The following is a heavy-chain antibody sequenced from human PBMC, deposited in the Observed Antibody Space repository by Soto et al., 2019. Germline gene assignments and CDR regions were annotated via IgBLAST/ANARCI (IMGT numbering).Heavy chain of an antibody. Sequence: ASVKVSCKASGYTFTSNGISWVRQAPGQGLEWMGWISAYNGNTNYAQKLQGRVTISRDNSKNTLYLQMNSLRAEDTAVYYCARDGGIAVAAHEGYFDYWGQGTLVTVSS. CDR3: ARDGGIAVAAHEGYFDY. CDR1: GYTFTSNG. V-gene: IGHV1-18*01. CDR2: ISAYNGNT. J-gene: IGHJ4*02. D-gene: IGHD6-19*01.